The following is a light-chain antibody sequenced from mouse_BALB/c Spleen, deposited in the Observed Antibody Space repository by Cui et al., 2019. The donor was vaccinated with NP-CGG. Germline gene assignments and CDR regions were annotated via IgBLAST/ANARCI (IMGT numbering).Light chain of an antibody. CDR3: ALWYSNHWV. V-gene: IGLV1*01. Sequence: QAVVTQESELTTSPGETVTLTCRSSTGAVTTSNYANWVQEKPDHLFTGLIGGTNNRVPGVPARFSGSLIGGKAALTITGAQTEDEAIYFCALWYSNHWVFGGGTKLTVL. CDR1: TGAVTTSNY. J-gene: IGLJ1*01. CDR2: GTN.